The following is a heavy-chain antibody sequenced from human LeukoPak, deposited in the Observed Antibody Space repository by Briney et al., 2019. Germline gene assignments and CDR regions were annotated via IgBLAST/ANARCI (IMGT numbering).Heavy chain of an antibody. CDR1: GFTFDDYA. CDR2: ISWNSGSI. V-gene: IGHV3-9*01. J-gene: IGHJ4*02. D-gene: IGHD3-10*01. CDR3: ARYGSGFDY. Sequence: GGSLRLSCAASGFTFDDYAMHWVRQAPGKGLEWVSGISWNSGSIGYADSVKGRFTISRDNAKNSLYLQMNSLRAEDTAVYYCARYGSGFDYWGQGTLVTVSS.